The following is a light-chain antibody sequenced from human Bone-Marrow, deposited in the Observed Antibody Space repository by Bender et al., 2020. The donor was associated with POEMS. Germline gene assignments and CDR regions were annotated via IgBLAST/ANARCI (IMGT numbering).Light chain of an antibody. V-gene: IGLV2-8*01. Sequence: QSALTQPASVSGSPGQSITISCTGASSDVGAYNLVSWYQQHPGKAPKNVIYDVSNRPSGVPDRFSGSKSGNTASLTVSGLQAEDEADYYCSSYAASNYFLVIFGGGTKLTVL. CDR2: DVS. CDR3: SSYAASNYFLVI. CDR1: SSDVGAYNL. J-gene: IGLJ2*01.